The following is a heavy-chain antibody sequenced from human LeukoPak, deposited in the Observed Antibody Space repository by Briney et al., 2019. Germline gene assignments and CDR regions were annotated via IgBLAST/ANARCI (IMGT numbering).Heavy chain of an antibody. CDR3: AREPPRGHMVYAMS. Sequence: SQTLSLTCTVSGGSISSGGYYWSWIRQHPGKGLEWIGYIYYSGSTYYNPSLKSRVTISVDTSKNQFSLKLSSVTAADTAVYYCAREPPRGHMVYAMSWGQGTLVTVSS. J-gene: IGHJ5*02. D-gene: IGHD2-8*01. CDR1: GGSISSGGYY. V-gene: IGHV4-31*03. CDR2: IYYSGST.